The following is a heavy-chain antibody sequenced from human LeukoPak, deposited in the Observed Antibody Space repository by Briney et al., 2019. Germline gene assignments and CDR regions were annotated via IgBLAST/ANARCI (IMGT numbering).Heavy chain of an antibody. D-gene: IGHD6-19*01. CDR3: AREGGSGWYGEVLNWFDP. CDR2: IYHSGST. CDR1: GYSISSGYY. V-gene: IGHV4-38-2*02. J-gene: IGHJ5*02. Sequence: SETLSLTCTVSGYSISSGYYWGWIRQPPGKGLEWIGSIYHSGSTYYNPSLKSRVTISVDTPKNQFSLKLSSVTAADTAVYYCAREGGSGWYGEVLNWFDPWGRGTLVTVSS.